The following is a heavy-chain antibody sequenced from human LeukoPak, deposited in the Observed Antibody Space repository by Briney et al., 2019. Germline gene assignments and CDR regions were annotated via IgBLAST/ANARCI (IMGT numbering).Heavy chain of an antibody. CDR1: GFTFSSYA. Sequence: GRSLRLSCAASGFTFSSYAMHWVRQAPGKGLEWVAFIRYDGSNKYYADSVKGRFTISRDNSKNTLYLQMNSLRAEDSAVYYCAKDLYYYDRSGYGSDYWGQGILVTVSS. CDR3: AKDLYYYDRSGYGSDY. J-gene: IGHJ4*02. CDR2: IRYDGSNK. D-gene: IGHD3-22*01. V-gene: IGHV3-30*02.